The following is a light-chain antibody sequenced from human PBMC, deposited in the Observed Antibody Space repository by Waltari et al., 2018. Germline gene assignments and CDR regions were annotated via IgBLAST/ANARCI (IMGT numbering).Light chain of an antibody. CDR3: CSHSSGSTYI. CDR2: DVS. V-gene: IGLV2-18*02. Sequence: QSALTQPPSVSKSLGQSVTISCTGTNSDIGGYNGVSWYHQHSGTAPRLLLYDVSKRPSGVSDRFSGSKSGNTASLTIAGLQAEDEADYYCCSHSSGSTYIFGSGTRLTVL. CDR1: NSDIGGYNG. J-gene: IGLJ1*01.